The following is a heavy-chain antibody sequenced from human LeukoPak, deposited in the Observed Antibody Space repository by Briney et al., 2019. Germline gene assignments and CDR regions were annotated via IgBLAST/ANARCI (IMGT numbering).Heavy chain of an antibody. V-gene: IGHV4-39*01. CDR3: ARTITMVRGVILSDSRYYFDY. CDR1: GGSISSSSYY. J-gene: IGHJ4*02. CDR2: IYYSGST. Sequence: SETLSLTCTVSGGSISSSSYYWGWIRQPPGKGLEWIGSIYYSGSTYYNPSLKSRVTISVDTSKNQFSLKLSSVTAADTAVYYCARTITMVRGVILSDSRYYFDYWGQGTLVTVSS. D-gene: IGHD3-10*01.